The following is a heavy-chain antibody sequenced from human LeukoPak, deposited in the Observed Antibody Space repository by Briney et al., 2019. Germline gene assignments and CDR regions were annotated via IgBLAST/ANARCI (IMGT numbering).Heavy chain of an antibody. CDR1: GGSVSSGSYY. CDR2: IYYSGST. J-gene: IGHJ5*02. Sequence: PSETLSLTCTVSGGSVSSGSYYCSWIRQPPGKGLEWIGYIYYSGSTNYNPSLKSRVTISVDTSKNQFSLKLSSVTAADTAVYYCARWRVVNHWFDPWGQGTLVTVSS. V-gene: IGHV4-61*01. D-gene: IGHD3-3*01. CDR3: ARWRVVNHWFDP.